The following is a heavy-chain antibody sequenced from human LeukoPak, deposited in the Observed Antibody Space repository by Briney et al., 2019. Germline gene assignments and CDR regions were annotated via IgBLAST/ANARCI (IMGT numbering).Heavy chain of an antibody. V-gene: IGHV1-2*02. J-gene: IGHJ1*01. CDR2: INPNSGGT. Sequence: ASVKVSCKASGYTFTGYYMHWVRQAPGQGLEWMGWINPNSGGTNYVQKFQGRVTLTRDTSISTAYMELSRLTSDDTAVYYCAREGGSYYRRDFQHWGQGTLVTVSS. CDR3: AREGGSYYRRDFQH. CDR1: GYTFTGYY. D-gene: IGHD1-26*01.